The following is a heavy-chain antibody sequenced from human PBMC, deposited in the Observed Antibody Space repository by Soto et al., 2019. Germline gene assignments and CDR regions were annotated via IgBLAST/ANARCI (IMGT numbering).Heavy chain of an antibody. CDR1: GFTFSSHT. V-gene: IGHV3-30-3*01. CDR3: AREVYCGGDCSAPAYWYLDL. D-gene: IGHD2-21*02. J-gene: IGHJ2*01. CDR2: QPYDGSDK. Sequence: QVQLVESGGGVVQPGRSLRLSCAASGFTFSSHTMHWVRQAPGKGLQWVAVQPYDGSDKYYADSVRGRFTISRDNSKSQLYLRVSSMRAEDRAVNYCAREVYCGGDCSAPAYWYLDLWGRGTLVAV.